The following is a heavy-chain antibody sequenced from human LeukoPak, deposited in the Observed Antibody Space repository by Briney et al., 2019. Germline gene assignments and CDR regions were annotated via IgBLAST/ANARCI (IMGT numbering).Heavy chain of an antibody. D-gene: IGHD2-2*02. V-gene: IGHV1-46*01. CDR2: INPSGGST. CDR3: ARGDFVVVPAAIPGNWFDP. J-gene: IGHJ5*02. Sequence: GASVKVSRKASGYTFTSYYMHWVRQAPGQGLEWMGIINPSGGSTSYAQKFQGRVTMTRDTSTSTVYMELSSLRSEDTAVYYCARGDFVVVPAAIPGNWFDPWGQGTLVTVSS. CDR1: GYTFTSYY.